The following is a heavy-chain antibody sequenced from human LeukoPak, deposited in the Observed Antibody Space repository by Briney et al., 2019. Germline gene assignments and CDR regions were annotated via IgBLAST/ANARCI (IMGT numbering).Heavy chain of an antibody. CDR2: MNPNSGNT. Sequence: VASVKASCKASGYTFTSYDINWVRQATGQGLEWMGWMNPNSGNTGYAQKFQGRVTITRNTSISIAYMELSSLRSEDTAVYYCARGVAYDSSGVGDYWGQGTLVTVSS. D-gene: IGHD3-22*01. CDR3: ARGVAYDSSGVGDY. CDR1: GYTFTSYD. J-gene: IGHJ4*02. V-gene: IGHV1-8*03.